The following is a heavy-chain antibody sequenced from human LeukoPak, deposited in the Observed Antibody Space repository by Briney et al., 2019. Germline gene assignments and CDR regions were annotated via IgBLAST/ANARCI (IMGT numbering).Heavy chain of an antibody. D-gene: IGHD3-10*01. Sequence: TGGSLRLSCAASGFTFSSYAMSWVRQAPGKGLEWVSAISGSGGSTYYADSVKGRFTISRDNSKNTLYLQMNSLRAEGTAVYYCAKDLKWFGEFLFDYWGQGTLVTVSS. CDR3: AKDLKWFGEFLFDY. V-gene: IGHV3-23*01. J-gene: IGHJ4*02. CDR2: ISGSGGST. CDR1: GFTFSSYA.